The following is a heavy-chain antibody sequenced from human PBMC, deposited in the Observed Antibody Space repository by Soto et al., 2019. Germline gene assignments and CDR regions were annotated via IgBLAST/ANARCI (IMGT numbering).Heavy chain of an antibody. D-gene: IGHD5-12*01. CDR3: AKDDSGYDEAYYYYYMDV. Sequence: EVQLLESGGGLVQPGGSLRLSCAASGFTFSSYAMCWVRQAPGKGLEWVSAISGSGGSTYYAHSVKGPFTISRDNSKNTLYLLINRLRAEDTAVSYCAKDDSGYDEAYYYYYMDVWGKGTKVTVSS. CDR2: ISGSGGST. V-gene: IGHV3-23*01. CDR1: GFTFSSYA. J-gene: IGHJ6*03.